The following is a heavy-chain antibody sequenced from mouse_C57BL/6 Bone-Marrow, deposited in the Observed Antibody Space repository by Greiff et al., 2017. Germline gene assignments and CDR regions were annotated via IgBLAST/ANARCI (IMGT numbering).Heavy chain of an antibody. D-gene: IGHD1-1*01. V-gene: IGHV14-4*01. CDR2: IDPENGDT. Sequence: EVQLQQSGAELVRPGASVKLSCTASGFNIKDDYMHWVKQRPEQGLEWIGWIDPENGDTEYASKFQGKATITADTSSNTAYLQLSSLTSEDTAVYYRTTWNLLLRYLDYWGQGTTLTVSS. CDR3: TTWNLLLRYLDY. CDR1: GFNIKDDY. J-gene: IGHJ2*01.